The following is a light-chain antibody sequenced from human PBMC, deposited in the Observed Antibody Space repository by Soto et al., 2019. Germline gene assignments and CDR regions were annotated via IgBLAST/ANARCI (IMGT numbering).Light chain of an antibody. V-gene: IGLV2-23*01. Sequence: QSVLTQPASVSGSPGQSITISCTGTSSDVGGSYNLVSWYQQHPGKAPKLMIYEGNKRPSGVSNRFSGSKSGNTASLTISGLQAEDEADYHCCSYAGTSTYVVFGGGTKVTVL. J-gene: IGLJ2*01. CDR2: EGN. CDR1: SSDVGGSYNL. CDR3: CSYAGTSTYVV.